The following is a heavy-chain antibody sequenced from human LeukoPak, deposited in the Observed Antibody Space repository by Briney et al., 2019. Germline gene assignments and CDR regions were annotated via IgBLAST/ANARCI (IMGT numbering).Heavy chain of an antibody. J-gene: IGHJ4*02. D-gene: IGHD5-24*01. CDR3: ATQGDGYNSAFDY. CDR2: IYSGGST. CDR1: GFTVSRNY. Sequence: AGGSLRLSCAASGFTVSRNYMSWVRQAPGKGLEWVSVIYSGGSTYYADSVKGRFTISRDNAKNSLYLQMNSLRAEDTAVYFCATQGDGYNSAFDYWGQGTLVTVSS. V-gene: IGHV3-66*01.